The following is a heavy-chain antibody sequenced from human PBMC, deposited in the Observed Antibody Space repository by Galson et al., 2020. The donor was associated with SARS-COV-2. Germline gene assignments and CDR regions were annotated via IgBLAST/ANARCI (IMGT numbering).Heavy chain of an antibody. D-gene: IGHD2-15*01. J-gene: IGHJ4*02. CDR2: ISYSSTYI. CDR3: ARADLLPTNFDS. Sequence: GESLKISCAASGFTFSRNAMNWVRQAPGKGLEWVSSISYSSTYIYYADSVKGRFTISRDNAKNSLYLQMKGLRVEDTAVYFCARADLLPTNFDSWGPGTLVTVSS. V-gene: IGHV3-21*01. CDR1: GFTFSRNA.